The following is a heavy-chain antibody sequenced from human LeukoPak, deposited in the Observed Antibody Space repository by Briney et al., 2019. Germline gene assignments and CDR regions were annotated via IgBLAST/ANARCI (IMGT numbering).Heavy chain of an antibody. J-gene: IGHJ4*02. CDR1: GFTFSSYG. Sequence: GGSLRLSCAASGFTFSSYGMHWVRQAPGKGLEWVAVIWYDGSNKYYADSVKGRFTISRDDSMNTLYLQMSRLRAEDTAVYYCARDTDTSGYYPDDYWGQGALVTVSS. CDR2: IWYDGSNK. D-gene: IGHD3-22*01. CDR3: ARDTDTSGYYPDDY. V-gene: IGHV3-30*19.